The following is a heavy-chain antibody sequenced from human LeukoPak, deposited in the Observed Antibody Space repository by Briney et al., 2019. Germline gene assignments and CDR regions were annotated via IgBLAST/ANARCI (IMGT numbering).Heavy chain of an antibody. Sequence: ASVKVSCKASGYTFTGYYMHWVRQAPGQGLEWMGWINPNSGGTKYAQKFQGWVTMTRDTSISTAYMELSRLRSDDTAVYYCARGGPYYDYVWGSYRSATFDYWGQGTLVTVSS. J-gene: IGHJ4*02. CDR3: ARGGPYYDYVWGSYRSATFDY. D-gene: IGHD3-16*02. CDR2: INPNSGGT. V-gene: IGHV1-2*04. CDR1: GYTFTGYY.